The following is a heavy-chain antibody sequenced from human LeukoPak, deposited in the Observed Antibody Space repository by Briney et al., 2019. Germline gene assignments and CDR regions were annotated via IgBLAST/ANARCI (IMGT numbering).Heavy chain of an antibody. CDR2: INTDGTVT. J-gene: IGHJ4*02. V-gene: IGHV3-74*01. CDR3: ATKQWLAPPPDS. CDR1: GFTFSKYW. Sequence: GGSLRLSCAASGFTFSKYWVLWVRHAPGKGLESVSRINTDGTVTTYAHSVKGRFTFSRDKADNTMFLQMNSVRDEDTAVYYCATKQWLAPPPDSWGQGTPVTVSS. D-gene: IGHD6-19*01.